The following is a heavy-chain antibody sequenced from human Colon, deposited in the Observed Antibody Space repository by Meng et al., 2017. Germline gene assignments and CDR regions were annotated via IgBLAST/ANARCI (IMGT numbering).Heavy chain of an antibody. Sequence: EVRLVESGGGLVQPGGSLRLSCVVSGFTLKNNYIHWVRQDPVRGLEWVAILYSGRITYYADSVKGRFTISRDDSKNTVHLQMNSLTVDDTALYYCATESFAAWGQGTLVTVSS. CDR3: ATESFAA. CDR1: GFTLKNNY. J-gene: IGHJ5*02. V-gene: IGHV3-66*02. CDR2: LYSGRIT. D-gene: IGHD3-16*02.